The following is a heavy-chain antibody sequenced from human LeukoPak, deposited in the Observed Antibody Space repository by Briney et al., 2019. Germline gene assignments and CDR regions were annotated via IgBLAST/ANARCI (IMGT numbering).Heavy chain of an antibody. Sequence: ASVKVSCKASGYTFSTYHMNWVRQAPGQGLEWMGTISPSNGNTNYAQSFRGRVTMTRDTSTRTVYMELTSLTSEDTAVYYCVREASGGYFDYWGQGTQVTVSS. V-gene: IGHV1-46*01. CDR2: ISPSNGNT. CDR3: VREASGGYFDY. D-gene: IGHD3-16*01. CDR1: GYTFSTYH. J-gene: IGHJ4*02.